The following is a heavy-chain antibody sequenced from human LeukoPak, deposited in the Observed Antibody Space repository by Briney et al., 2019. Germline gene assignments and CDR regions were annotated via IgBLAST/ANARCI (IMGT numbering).Heavy chain of an antibody. V-gene: IGHV3-15*01. CDR2: IRSRSAGGTT. Sequence: GGSLRLSCAASGFTFNDYYMSWIRQAPGKGLEWVGRIRSRSAGGTTDYGAPVKGRFTISRDDSKNTLYLQMNSLKTEDTAVYYCSTGGGTHDYWGQGTLVTVSS. CDR1: GFTFNDYY. D-gene: IGHD2-15*01. J-gene: IGHJ4*02. CDR3: STGGGTHDY.